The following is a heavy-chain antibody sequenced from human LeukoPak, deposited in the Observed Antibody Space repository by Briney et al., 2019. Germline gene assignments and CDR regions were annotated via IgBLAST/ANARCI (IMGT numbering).Heavy chain of an antibody. Sequence: GGSLRLSCAASGFTFSSYAMSWVRQAPGKGLEWVSGISGSGGSTYYADSVKGRLTISRDISKNTLYLQMNSLRAEDTAVYYCAKEGDTAIGLDYWGQGTLVTVSS. CDR1: GFTFSSYA. D-gene: IGHD5-18*01. CDR2: ISGSGGST. V-gene: IGHV3-23*01. J-gene: IGHJ4*02. CDR3: AKEGDTAIGLDY.